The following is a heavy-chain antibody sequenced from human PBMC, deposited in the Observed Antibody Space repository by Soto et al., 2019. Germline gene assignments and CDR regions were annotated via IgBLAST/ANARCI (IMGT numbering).Heavy chain of an antibody. V-gene: IGHV4-59*01. J-gene: IGHJ4*02. Sequence: LSLTCTVSGGSIISYYWSWIRQPPGKGLEWIGYIYYNGSTNYNPSLKSRVSISVDTSRNQFSLKVISVTAADTAVYYCVRGLGRADYWGQGTLVTVSS. CDR3: VRGLGRADY. CDR1: GGSIISYY. D-gene: IGHD7-27*01. CDR2: IYYNGST.